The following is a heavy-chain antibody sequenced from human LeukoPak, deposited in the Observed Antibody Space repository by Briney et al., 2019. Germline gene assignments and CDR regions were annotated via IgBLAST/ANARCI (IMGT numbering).Heavy chain of an antibody. J-gene: IGHJ6*02. V-gene: IGHV1-2*02. CDR1: GYTFSSDH. Sequence: ASVRVSCKASGYTFSSDHIYWVRQAPGQGLEWMGWINPISGGTNYAQTFRDRVTLTTNTSISAAYMELSRLRSDDTAVYFCARWGGAYYLYGADVWGQGTTVTVSS. D-gene: IGHD1-26*01. CDR2: INPISGGT. CDR3: ARWGGAYYLYGADV.